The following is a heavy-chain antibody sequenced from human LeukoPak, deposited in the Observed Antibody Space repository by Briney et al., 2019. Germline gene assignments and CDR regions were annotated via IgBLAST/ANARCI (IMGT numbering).Heavy chain of an antibody. CDR3: ARHSPVGIYYFDY. CDR1: GVSISSSNSY. Sequence: SETLSLTCTVSGVSISSSNSYWGWIRQPPGKGLEWIGSIYYSGSTYYNPSLKSRVTISVDTSKNQFSLKLSSVTAADTAVYYCARHSPVGIYYFDYWGQGTLVTVSS. CDR2: IYYSGST. J-gene: IGHJ4*02. V-gene: IGHV4-39*01. D-gene: IGHD1-26*01.